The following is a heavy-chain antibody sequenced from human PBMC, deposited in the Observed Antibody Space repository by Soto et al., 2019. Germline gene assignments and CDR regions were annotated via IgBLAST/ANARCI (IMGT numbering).Heavy chain of an antibody. J-gene: IGHJ3*02. CDR2: IYYSGDT. D-gene: IGHD3-3*01. CDR3: ARDRNKLWKNDAFDI. CDR1: GGSMNSYY. V-gene: IGHV4-59*01. Sequence: QVQLHESGPGLVKPSETLSLTCSVSGGSMNSYYWSWIRQSPGKGLEWLGYIYYSGDTKYNPSLQSRISISVDTTKNRFSLRLTSVTAADTAVYYCARDRNKLWKNDAFDIWGQGTMVTVSS.